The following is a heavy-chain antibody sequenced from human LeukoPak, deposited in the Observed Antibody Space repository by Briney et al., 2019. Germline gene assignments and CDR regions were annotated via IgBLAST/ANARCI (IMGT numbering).Heavy chain of an antibody. J-gene: IGHJ3*02. D-gene: IGHD2-15*01. CDR2: INPNSGGT. CDR3: ARDWAGAGGGCSGGSCYYDAFDI. V-gene: IGHV1-2*06. CDR1: GYTFTGYY. Sequence: ASVKVSCKASGYTFTGYYMHWVRQAPGQGLEWMGRINPNSGGTNYAHKFQGRVTMTRDTSISTAYMELSRLRSDDTAVYYCARDWAGAGGGCSGGSCYYDAFDIWGQGTMVTVSS.